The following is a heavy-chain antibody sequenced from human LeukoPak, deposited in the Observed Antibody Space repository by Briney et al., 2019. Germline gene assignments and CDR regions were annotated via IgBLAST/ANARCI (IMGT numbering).Heavy chain of an antibody. V-gene: IGHV3-7*04. Sequence: RGSLRLSCAASGFTFSSYWMSWVCQAPGKGLEWVANIKEDGSAKYSVDSVKGRFTISRDNAKNTLYLQMNSLRAEDTAVYYCARDSPGYGAYDLGWGQGTLVTVSS. CDR2: IKEDGSAK. D-gene: IGHD5-12*01. CDR3: ARDSPGYGAYDLG. J-gene: IGHJ4*02. CDR1: GFTFSSYW.